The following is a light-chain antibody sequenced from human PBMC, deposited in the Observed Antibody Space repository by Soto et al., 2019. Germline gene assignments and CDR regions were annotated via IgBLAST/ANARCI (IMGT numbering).Light chain of an antibody. J-gene: IGKJ3*01. Sequence: EILMTQCPATLSVSPGERATLFCRASHSLNRNLAWYKQKPGQAPRLLIYGAYTRASGITARFRVSGSRTELTLTISIMQLQDFALYYCQHYNDGPPAFTFGPGTKVDL. CDR2: GAY. CDR3: QHYNDGPPAFT. CDR1: HSLNRN. V-gene: IGKV3D-15*01.